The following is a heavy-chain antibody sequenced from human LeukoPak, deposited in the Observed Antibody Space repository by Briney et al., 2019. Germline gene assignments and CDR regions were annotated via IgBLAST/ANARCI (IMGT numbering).Heavy chain of an antibody. Sequence: PSETLSLTCGVSGGSISTTNWWSWVRHPPGQGLEWIGGISLSGLTNYSPSLNSRVTMSLDKPKNQLSLNLSSVTAADTAVYYCSRENGAFSPFGFWGQGTLVTVPS. CDR3: SRENGAFSPFGF. D-gene: IGHD2-8*01. CDR2: ISLSGLT. V-gene: IGHV4-4*02. J-gene: IGHJ4*02. CDR1: GGSISTTNW.